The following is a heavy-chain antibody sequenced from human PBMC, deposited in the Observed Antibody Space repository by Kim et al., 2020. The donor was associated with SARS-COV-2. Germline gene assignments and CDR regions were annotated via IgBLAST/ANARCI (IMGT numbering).Heavy chain of an antibody. J-gene: IGHJ4*02. V-gene: IGHV3-30*07. D-gene: IGHD5-18*01. Sequence: ADSMKGRFTISRDNSKNTLYLQMNSLRAEDTAVYYCARGKGRGYSYHFDYWGQGTLVTVSS. CDR3: ARGKGRGYSYHFDY.